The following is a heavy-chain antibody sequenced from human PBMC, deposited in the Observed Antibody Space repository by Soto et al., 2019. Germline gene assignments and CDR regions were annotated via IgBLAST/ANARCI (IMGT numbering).Heavy chain of an antibody. D-gene: IGHD1-26*01. Sequence: GGSLRLSCAASGFTFSNYGMHWVRQAPGKGLEWVAIIWHDGNNKYYADSVRGRFIISRDNSKNRLYLQMNSLRAEDTAVYYCASDLVGASDSYGLDVWGQGTPVTVSS. CDR2: IWHDGNNK. CDR3: ASDLVGASDSYGLDV. V-gene: IGHV3-33*01. CDR1: GFTFSNYG. J-gene: IGHJ6*02.